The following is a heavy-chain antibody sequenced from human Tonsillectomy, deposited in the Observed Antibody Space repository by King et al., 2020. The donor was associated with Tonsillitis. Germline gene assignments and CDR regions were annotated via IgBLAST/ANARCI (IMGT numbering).Heavy chain of an antibody. Sequence: VQLQQWGAGLLKPSETLSLTCAVYGGSFSGYYWSWIRQPPGKGLEWIGEINHSGSTNYNPSLKSRVTISVDTSKNQFSLKLSSVTAADTAVYYCARARLGDGYRNPPWNFEPWGRGALVTVS. J-gene: IGHJ2*01. CDR2: INHSGST. CDR1: GGSFSGYY. CDR3: ARARLGDGYRNPPWNFEP. D-gene: IGHD3-16*01. V-gene: IGHV4-34*01.